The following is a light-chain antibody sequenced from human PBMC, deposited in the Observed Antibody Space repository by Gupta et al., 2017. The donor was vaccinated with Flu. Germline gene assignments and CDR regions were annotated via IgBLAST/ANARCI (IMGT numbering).Light chain of an antibody. CDR2: GAS. CDR1: QSVNSN. CDR3: QQYDNWPPLT. V-gene: IGKV3-15*01. Sequence: DIVMTPSPGTLSVSPGERATLSCRASQSVNSNLAWYQQKPGQAPRLLIYGASTRATGIPARFSDRGYGTELTLTISSRQSEDFAVYYCQQYDNWPPLTFGGGTKVEIK. J-gene: IGKJ4*01.